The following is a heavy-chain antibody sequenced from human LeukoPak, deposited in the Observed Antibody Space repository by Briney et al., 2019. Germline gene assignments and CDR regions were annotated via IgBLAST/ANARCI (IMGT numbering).Heavy chain of an antibody. CDR1: GFTFSSYA. CDR2: ISSNGGST. V-gene: IGHV3-64D*06. CDR3: VKDQLVGYSGYDRRFDY. D-gene: IGHD5-12*01. Sequence: TGGSLRLSCSASGFTFSSYAMHWVRQAPGKGLEYVSAISSNGGSTYYADSVKGRFTISRDNSKNTLYLQMSSLRAEDTAVYYCVKDQLVGYSGYDRRFDYWGQGTLVTVSS. J-gene: IGHJ4*02.